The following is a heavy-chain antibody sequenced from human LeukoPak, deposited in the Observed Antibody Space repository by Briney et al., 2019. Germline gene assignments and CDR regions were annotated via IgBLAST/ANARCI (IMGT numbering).Heavy chain of an antibody. CDR2: ISSDGSNK. CDR3: ARGFGELSPFDY. J-gene: IGHJ4*02. V-gene: IGHV3-30-3*01. Sequence: GGSLRLSCAASGFTFSSYWMSWVRQAPGKGLDWVAAISSDGSNKYYADSVKGRFTISRDNSKNTLYLQMNRLRAEDTAVYYCARGFGELSPFDYLGQGTLVTVSS. D-gene: IGHD3-10*01. CDR1: GFTFSSYW.